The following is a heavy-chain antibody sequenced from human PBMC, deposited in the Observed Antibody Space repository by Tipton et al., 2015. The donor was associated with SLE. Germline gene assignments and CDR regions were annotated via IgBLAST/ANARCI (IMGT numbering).Heavy chain of an antibody. CDR2: IYHSGST. Sequence: TLSLTCAVSGYSISSGYYWGWIRQPPGKRLEWIGSIYHSGSTFYNPSLKSRVTVSVDPSKNQFSLKLSSVTAADTAVYYCARGGAYDYWGQGTLVTVSS. CDR1: GYSISSGYY. J-gene: IGHJ4*02. CDR3: ARGGAYDY. V-gene: IGHV4-38-2*01. D-gene: IGHD3-16*01.